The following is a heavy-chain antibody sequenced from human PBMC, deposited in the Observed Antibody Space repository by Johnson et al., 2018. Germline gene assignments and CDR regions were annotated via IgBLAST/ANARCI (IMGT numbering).Heavy chain of an antibody. J-gene: IGHJ4*02. V-gene: IGHV3-9*01. Sequence: VQLVQSGGGWVQPGRSLRLSFSVPGFPFDDHAIHWVRQSPGMGLAWFSGISWDVTHLDSANFGGGRFILDRDNTNNSLSLEMERLSPEDPAVYYWARDVAAGGYTGGWWGFVEWGQGTRVTVSS. CDR3: ARDVAAGGYTGGWWGFVE. CDR1: GFPFDDHA. D-gene: IGHD2-2*02. CDR2: ISWDVTHL.